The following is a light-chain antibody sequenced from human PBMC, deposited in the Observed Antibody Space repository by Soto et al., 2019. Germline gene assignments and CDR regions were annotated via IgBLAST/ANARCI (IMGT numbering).Light chain of an antibody. J-gene: IGKJ4*01. V-gene: IGKV1-12*01. CDR3: QQTKGFPLT. CDR2: AAS. Sequence: DIQMTQSPSSLSASEGDRVTITCRASQDINKYLAWYQQIPGKAPKLLIFAASTLQSGVPSRFSASGSGTDFTLTVGGLQPEDAATYYCQQTKGFPLTFGGGTWWISN. CDR1: QDINKY.